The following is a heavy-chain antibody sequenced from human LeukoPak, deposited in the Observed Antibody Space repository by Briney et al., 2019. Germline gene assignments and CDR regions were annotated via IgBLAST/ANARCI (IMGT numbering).Heavy chain of an antibody. CDR3: ARVDFDYVWGNYRYTSPPPAGWFDP. CDR2: ISAYNGNT. Sequence: ASVKVSCKAPGYTFTTHGIIWVRQAPGQGLEWMGWISAYNGNTNYAQKFQGRVSMTTDTSTSTAYMQLRSLRSDDTAVYYCARVDFDYVWGNYRYTSPPPAGWFDPWGQGTLVTVSS. V-gene: IGHV1-18*01. D-gene: IGHD3-16*02. J-gene: IGHJ5*02. CDR1: GYTFTTHG.